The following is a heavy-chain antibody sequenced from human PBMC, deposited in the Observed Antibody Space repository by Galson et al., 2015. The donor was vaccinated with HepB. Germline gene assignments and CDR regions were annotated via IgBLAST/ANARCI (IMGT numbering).Heavy chain of an antibody. CDR2: IYWDDDK. CDR3: ALTSQWELPFDY. CDR1: GFSLSTSGVG. D-gene: IGHD1-26*01. V-gene: IGHV2-5*02. Sequence: ALVKPTQTLTLTCTFSGFSLSTSGVGVGWIRQPPGKALEWLALIYWDDDKRCSPSLKSRLTITKDTSKNQVVLTMTNMDPVDTATYYCALTSQWELPFDYWGQGTLVTVSS. J-gene: IGHJ4*02.